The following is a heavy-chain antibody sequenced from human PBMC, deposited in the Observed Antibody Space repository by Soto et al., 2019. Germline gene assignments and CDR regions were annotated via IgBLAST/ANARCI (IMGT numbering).Heavy chain of an antibody. CDR2: IYSSGST. D-gene: IGHD3-16*02. CDR1: SGSISSGDYF. J-gene: IGHJ6*02. V-gene: IGHV4-31*03. CDR3: ARGGIRYANNPYAMDV. Sequence: KTSETLSLTCSVSSGSISSGDYFWSWIRQPPGKGLEWIGYIYSSGSTYYNPSLESRVTVSVDASKNQFSLRLSSVTAADTAVYYCARGGIRYANNPYAMDVWGQGTTVTVSS.